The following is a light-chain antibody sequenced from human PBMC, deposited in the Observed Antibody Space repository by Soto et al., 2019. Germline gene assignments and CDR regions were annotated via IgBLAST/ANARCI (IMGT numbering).Light chain of an antibody. Sequence: EIVLTQSPGTLSVSPGERATLSCRASQTVSSTHLAWYRQKTGQPPSLLIYGASSRATGIPDRFSGSGSGTGINLTISSLEPEDFAFEFCQHYTCAPLTFGQGTKVEIK. CDR2: GAS. J-gene: IGKJ4*01. CDR3: QHYTCAPLT. V-gene: IGKV3-20*01. CDR1: QTVSSTH.